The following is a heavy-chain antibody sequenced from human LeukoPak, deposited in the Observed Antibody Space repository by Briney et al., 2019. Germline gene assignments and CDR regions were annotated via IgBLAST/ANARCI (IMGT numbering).Heavy chain of an antibody. Sequence: SETLSLTCTVSGGSISSYYWSWIRQPPGKGLEWIGYIYYSGSTNYNPSLKSRVTISVDTSKNQFSLKLSSVTAADTAVYYCARDGKQQLVRGSWFDPWGQGTLVTVSS. V-gene: IGHV4-59*01. J-gene: IGHJ5*02. CDR3: ARDGKQQLVRGSWFDP. CDR1: GGSISSYY. D-gene: IGHD6-13*01. CDR2: IYYSGST.